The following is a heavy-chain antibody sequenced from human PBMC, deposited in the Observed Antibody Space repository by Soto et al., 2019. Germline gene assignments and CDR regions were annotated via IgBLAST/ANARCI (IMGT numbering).Heavy chain of an antibody. CDR2: IHNSVTS. CDR1: GDTSTSYY. J-gene: IGHJ5*01. V-gene: IGHV4-59*01. D-gene: IGHD3-22*01. Sequence: SETLSLTCTVSGDTSTSYYWGWIRQAPGKGLEWIGHIHNSVTSTHNPSLNGRVTISIDMSKKQFSLKLTSLTSADTAVYYCARDFYDSVGYTWFDSWSQGTLVTVSS. CDR3: ARDFYDSVGYTWFDS.